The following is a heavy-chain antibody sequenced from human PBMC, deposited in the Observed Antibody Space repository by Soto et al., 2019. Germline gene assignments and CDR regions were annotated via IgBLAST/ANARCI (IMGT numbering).Heavy chain of an antibody. J-gene: IGHJ4*02. CDR2: MNPNSGNT. V-gene: IGHV1-8*01. CDR3: SRGLSRSGSYWFDY. CDR1: GYTFTSYD. D-gene: IGHD1-26*01. Sequence: QVQLVQSGAEVKKPGASVKVSCKASGYTFTSYDINWVRQATGQGLAWMGWMNPNSGNTGYAQKLQGRVTMTRNTSISTAYMELSSLRSEDTAVYYCSRGLSRSGSYWFDYWGQGTLVTVSS.